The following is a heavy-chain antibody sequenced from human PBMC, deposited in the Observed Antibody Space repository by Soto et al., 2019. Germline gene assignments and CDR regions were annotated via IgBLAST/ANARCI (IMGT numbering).Heavy chain of an antibody. D-gene: IGHD1-26*01. Sequence: PGGSLRLSCAASGFTFSSYSMNWVRQAPGKGLEWVSYISSSSSTVYYADSVKGRFTISRDNAKNSLYLQMNSLRDEDTAVYYCARSKKTELGATAIASGMDVWGQGNTVPVSS. CDR1: GFTFSSYS. CDR3: ARSKKTELGATAIASGMDV. CDR2: ISSSSSTV. V-gene: IGHV3-48*02. J-gene: IGHJ6*02.